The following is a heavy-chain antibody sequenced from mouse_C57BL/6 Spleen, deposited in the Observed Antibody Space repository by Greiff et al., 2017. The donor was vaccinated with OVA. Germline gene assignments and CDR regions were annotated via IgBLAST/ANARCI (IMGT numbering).Heavy chain of an antibody. CDR1: GYTFTSYW. J-gene: IGHJ2*01. V-gene: IGHV1-72*01. CDR2: IDPNSGGT. D-gene: IGHD1-1*01. Sequence: VQLHQPGAELVKPGASVKLSCKASGYTFTSYWMHWVKQRPGRGLEWIGRIDPNSGGTKYNEKFKSKATLTVDKPSSTAYMQLSSLTSEDSAVYSCARDYTVVAPYFDYWGQGTTLTVSS. CDR3: ARDYTVVAPYFDY.